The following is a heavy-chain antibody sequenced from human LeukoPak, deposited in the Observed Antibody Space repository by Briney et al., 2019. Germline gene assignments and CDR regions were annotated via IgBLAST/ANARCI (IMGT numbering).Heavy chain of an antibody. CDR2: IDYNEST. J-gene: IGHJ4*02. CDR3: ARGRWLVNY. D-gene: IGHD6-19*01. CDR1: GGSISTYY. V-gene: IGHV4-59*01. Sequence: PSETLSLTCTVSGGSISTYYWSWIRQPVGKGLEWIGYIDYNESTNYNPSVKSRVTISADTSKNQFSLKLRSVTAADTAVYYCARGRWLVNYWGQGTLVTVSS.